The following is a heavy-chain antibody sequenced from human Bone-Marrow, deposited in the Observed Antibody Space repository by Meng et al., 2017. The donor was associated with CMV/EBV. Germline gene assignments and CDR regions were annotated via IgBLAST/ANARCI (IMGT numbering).Heavy chain of an antibody. J-gene: IGHJ4*02. V-gene: IGHV1-2*02. CDR2: INPNDGT. CDR3: ARSSGWSRFDY. CDR1: GYTVTVCC. Sequence: HVQLVQTGGGGNKPVASVKVSCKASGYTVTVCCILWGRHGQGQGLELMGVINPNDGTNNTQNFQVRVTMTRDVAINTIYMELSMLTSDDTAVYYCARSSGWSRFDYWGLGTLVTVSS. D-gene: IGHD6-19*01.